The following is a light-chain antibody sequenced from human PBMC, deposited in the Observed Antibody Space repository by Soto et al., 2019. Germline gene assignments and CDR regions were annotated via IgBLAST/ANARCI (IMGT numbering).Light chain of an antibody. J-gene: IGKJ1*01. CDR1: QSVTSW. V-gene: IGKV1-5*01. CDR2: DAS. CDR3: HHYNSYPGT. Sequence: DVQMTQCPSTLSASVGDRVTITCRASQSVTSWLAWYQQKPGKAPKVLIYDASSLESGVPSRFSGSGSGTEFTLTISSLHPDDFATYYCHHYNSYPGTFGQGTKVEIK.